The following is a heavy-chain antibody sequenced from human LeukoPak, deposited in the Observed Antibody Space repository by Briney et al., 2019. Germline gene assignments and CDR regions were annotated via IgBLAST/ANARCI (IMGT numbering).Heavy chain of an antibody. J-gene: IGHJ4*02. Sequence: AGGSLRLSCAVSGFTFSSYAMSWVRQAPGKGLEWVSAISGSGGSTYYADSVKGRFTISRDNSKNTPYLQMNSLRAEDTAVYYCAKLSYEFSHDYWGQGTLVTVSS. V-gene: IGHV3-23*01. CDR3: AKLSYEFSHDY. CDR1: GFTFSSYA. D-gene: IGHD3-3*01. CDR2: ISGSGGST.